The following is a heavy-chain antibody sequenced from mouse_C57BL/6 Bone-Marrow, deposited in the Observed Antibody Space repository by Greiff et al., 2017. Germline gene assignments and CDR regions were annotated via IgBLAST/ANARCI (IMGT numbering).Heavy chain of an antibody. J-gene: IGHJ4*01. Sequence: QVQLKQSGAELVKPGASVKLSCKASGYTFTSYWMHWVKQRPGRGLEWIGRIDPNSGGTKYNEKFKSKATLTVDKPSSTAYMQLSSLTSEDSAVYYCARSERRGYYYAMDYWGQGTSVTVSS. CDR3: ARSERRGYYYAMDY. CDR1: GYTFTSYW. V-gene: IGHV1-72*01. CDR2: IDPNSGGT.